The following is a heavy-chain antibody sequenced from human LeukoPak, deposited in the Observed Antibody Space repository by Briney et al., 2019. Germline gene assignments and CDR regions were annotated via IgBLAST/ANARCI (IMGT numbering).Heavy chain of an antibody. CDR1: GFTFSSYS. D-gene: IGHD3-22*01. J-gene: IGHJ4*02. CDR3: ARIGYSSGYYYDY. Sequence: GGSLRLSCAASGFTFSSYSMNWVRQAPGKGLEWVSSISSSSSYIYYADSVKGRFTISRDNTKNSLYLQMNSLRAEDTAVYYCARIGYSSGYYYDYWGQGTLVTVSS. CDR2: ISSSSSYI. V-gene: IGHV3-21*01.